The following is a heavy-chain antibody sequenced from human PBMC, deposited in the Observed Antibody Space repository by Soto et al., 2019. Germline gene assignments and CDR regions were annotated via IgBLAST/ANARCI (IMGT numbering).Heavy chain of an antibody. Sequence: GGPLRLSCAASGFTVSSNYMGWVRQAPGKGLEWVSLIYSGDSTYYADSVQGRFIISRDNSKNTLYLQMHSLRAEDTAVYYCARDSGYSGYAFDYWGQGTLVTVSS. V-gene: IGHV3-53*01. D-gene: IGHD5-12*01. CDR2: IYSGDST. CDR1: GFTVSSNY. CDR3: ARDSGYSGYAFDY. J-gene: IGHJ4*02.